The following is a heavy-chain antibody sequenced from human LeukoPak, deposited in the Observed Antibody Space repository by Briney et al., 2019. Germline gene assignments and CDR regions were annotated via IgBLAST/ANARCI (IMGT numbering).Heavy chain of an antibody. CDR2: ISDSGGAS. D-gene: IGHD3-10*01. Sequence: PGGSLRPTCAASGVTSGDTTMNWARHPQGTGLDWLSFISDSGGASWYADSAQGRCTSFRDNAKNSLYLQMNSPRDEDAAADYCATVRYDDGCLPVDYWGRGTLVTVSS. CDR3: ATVRYDDGCLPVDY. V-gene: IGHV3-48*02. J-gene: IGHJ4*02. CDR1: GVTSGDTT.